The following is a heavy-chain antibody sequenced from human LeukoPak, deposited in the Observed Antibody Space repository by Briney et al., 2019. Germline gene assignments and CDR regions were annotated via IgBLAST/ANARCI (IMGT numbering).Heavy chain of an antibody. Sequence: GGSLRLSCAASGFTFSSYAMSWVRQAPGKGLEWVSVIYSGGSTYYADSVKGRFTISRDNSKNTLYLQMNSLRAEDTAVYYCARASSMDVWGQGTTVTVSS. CDR1: GFTFSSYA. J-gene: IGHJ6*02. D-gene: IGHD3-10*01. V-gene: IGHV3-53*01. CDR3: ARASSMDV. CDR2: IYSGGST.